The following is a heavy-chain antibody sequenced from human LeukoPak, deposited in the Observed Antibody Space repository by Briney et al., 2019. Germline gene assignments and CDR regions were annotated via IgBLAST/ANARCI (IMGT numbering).Heavy chain of an antibody. CDR3: ARGGNIAARPNNWFDP. CDR1: GSSFTSYW. V-gene: IGHV5-51*01. CDR2: IYPGDSDT. D-gene: IGHD6-25*01. Sequence: GESLKISCKGSGSSFTSYWIGWVRQMPGKGLEWMGIIYPGDSDTRYSPSFQGQVTISADRSISTAYLQWSSLKASDTAMYYCARGGNIAARPNNWFDPWGQGTLVTVSS. J-gene: IGHJ5*02.